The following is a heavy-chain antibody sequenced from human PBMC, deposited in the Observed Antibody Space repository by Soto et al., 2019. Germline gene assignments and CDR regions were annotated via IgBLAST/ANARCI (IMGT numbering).Heavy chain of an antibody. V-gene: IGHV4-30-4*01. D-gene: IGHD3-22*01. Sequence: SETLSLTCTVSGGSISSGDYYWSWIRQPPGKGLEWIGYIYYSGSTYYNPSLKSRVTISVDTSKNQFSLKLSSVTAADTAVYYCARDVDWDSSGYGHWGQGTLVTVSS. J-gene: IGHJ4*02. CDR1: GGSISSGDYY. CDR2: IYYSGST. CDR3: ARDVDWDSSGYGH.